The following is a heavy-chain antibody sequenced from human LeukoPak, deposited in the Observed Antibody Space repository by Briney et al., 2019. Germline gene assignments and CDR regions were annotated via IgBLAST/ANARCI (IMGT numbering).Heavy chain of an antibody. V-gene: IGHV1-18*01. CDR2: ISAYNGNT. CDR3: AREGPPAALDAFDI. D-gene: IGHD2-2*01. J-gene: IGHJ3*02. CDR1: GYTFTSYG. Sequence: ASVKVSCKASGYTFTSYGISWVRQAPGQGLEWMGWISAYNGNTNYAQKLRGRVTMTTDTSTSTAYMELRSLRSDDTAVYYCAREGPPAALDAFDIWGQGTMVTVSS.